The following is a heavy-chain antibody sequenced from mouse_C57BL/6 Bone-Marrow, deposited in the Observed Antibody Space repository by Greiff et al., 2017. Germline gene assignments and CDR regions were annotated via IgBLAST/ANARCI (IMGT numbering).Heavy chain of an antibody. CDR2: IHPNSGST. CDR1: CHTFTTFW. Sequence: VPLQQPGAALVKPGASVKLSFKASCHTFTTFWVHLVEPRAGQSLEWIGMIHPNSGSTNYNEKFKSKATLTVDKSSSTAYMQLSSLTSEDSAVYYCAKLGLYYFDYWGQGTTLTVSS. D-gene: IGHD4-1*01. J-gene: IGHJ2*01. V-gene: IGHV1-64*01. CDR3: AKLGLYYFDY.